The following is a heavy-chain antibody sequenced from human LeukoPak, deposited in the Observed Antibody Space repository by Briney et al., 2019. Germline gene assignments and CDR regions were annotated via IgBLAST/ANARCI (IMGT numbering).Heavy chain of an antibody. D-gene: IGHD5-12*01. CDR1: GGTFSSYA. J-gene: IGHJ4*02. Sequence: SVKVSCKASGGTFSSYAISWVRQAPGQGLEWMGGIIPIFGTANYAQKFQGRVTITADESTSTAYMELSSLRSEDTAVYYCARAGTRQARYSGYDYFDYWGQGTLVTVSS. CDR3: ARAGTRQARYSGYDYFDY. CDR2: IIPIFGTA. V-gene: IGHV1-69*13.